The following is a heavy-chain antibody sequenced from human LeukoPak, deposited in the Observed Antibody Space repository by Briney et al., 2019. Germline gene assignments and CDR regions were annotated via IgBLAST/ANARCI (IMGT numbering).Heavy chain of an antibody. CDR2: IHSDEIRT. D-gene: IGHD4/OR15-4a*01. CDR1: GFTFSSYW. Sequence: GGSLRLSCAASGFTFSSYWMHWVRQAPGRGLVWVSRIHSDEIRTNYADSVTGRFTISRDNAKNTVYLQMNSLRNEDTAVYYCARGRYGDPVGFDYWGQGTLVTVSS. V-gene: IGHV3-74*01. CDR3: ARGRYGDPVGFDY. J-gene: IGHJ4*02.